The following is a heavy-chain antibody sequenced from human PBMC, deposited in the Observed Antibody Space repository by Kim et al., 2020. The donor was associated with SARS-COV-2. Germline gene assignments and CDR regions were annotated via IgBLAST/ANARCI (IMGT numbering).Heavy chain of an antibody. D-gene: IGHD1-7*01. CDR3: ATARDNWNYVFVY. Sequence: GGSLRLSCAASGFTFSSYAMHWVRQAPGKGLEWVAVISYDGSNKYYADSVKGRFTISRDNSKNTLYLQMNSLRAEDTAVYYCATARDNWNYVFVYWGQGTLVTVSS. CDR1: GFTFSSYA. V-gene: IGHV3-30-3*01. CDR2: ISYDGSNK. J-gene: IGHJ4*02.